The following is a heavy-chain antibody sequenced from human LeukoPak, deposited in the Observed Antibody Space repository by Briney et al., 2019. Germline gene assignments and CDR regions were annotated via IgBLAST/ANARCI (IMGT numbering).Heavy chain of an antibody. CDR2: ISSSGSTI. CDR3: AKDRDSSGYYYYDY. Sequence: PGGSLRLSCAASGFTFSDYYMSWIRQAPGKGLEWVSYISSSGSTIYYADSVKGRFTISRDNSKNTLYLQMNSLRAEDTAVYYCAKDRDSSGYYYYDYWGQGTLVTVSS. CDR1: GFTFSDYY. J-gene: IGHJ4*02. D-gene: IGHD3-22*01. V-gene: IGHV3-11*01.